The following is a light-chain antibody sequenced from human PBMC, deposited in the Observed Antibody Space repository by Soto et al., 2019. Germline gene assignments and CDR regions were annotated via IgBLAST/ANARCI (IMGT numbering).Light chain of an antibody. CDR1: QTVGSNS. V-gene: IGKV3-20*01. CDR2: GAS. CDR3: QQYGDSPPLT. J-gene: IGKJ1*01. Sequence: EIVLTQSPGTLSLSAGEGATLSCRASQTVGSNSLAWYQQKPGQAPRLLIYGASRRATGIPDRFSGSGSGTDFTLTIIRLEPEDFAVYHCQQYGDSPPLTFGQGTKVETK.